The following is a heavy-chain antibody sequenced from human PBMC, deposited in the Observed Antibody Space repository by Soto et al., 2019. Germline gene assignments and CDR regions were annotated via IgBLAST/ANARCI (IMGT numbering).Heavy chain of an antibody. J-gene: IGHJ3*02. CDR3: ARETTGYSSSWDDAFDI. D-gene: IGHD6-13*01. Sequence: SVKVSCKASGGTFSSYAISWVRQAPGQGLEWMGGIIPIFGTANYAQKFQGRVTITADESTSTAYMELSSLRSEDTAVYYCARETTGYSSSWDDAFDIWGQGTMVTVSS. CDR2: IIPIFGTA. V-gene: IGHV1-69*13. CDR1: GGTFSSYA.